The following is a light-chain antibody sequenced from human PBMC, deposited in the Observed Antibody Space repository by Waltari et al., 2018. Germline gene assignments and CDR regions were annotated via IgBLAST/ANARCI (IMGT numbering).Light chain of an antibody. CDR1: SSDVVGSNY. V-gene: IGLV2-14*01. Sequence: QSALTQPASLSGFPGHSITLPFTGTSSDVVGSNYVSWYQQHPGKVPKLLIFDVSNRPSGVSNRFSGSKSGNTASLTISGLQAEDESDYYCCSFTSRSTWVFGGGTKLTVL. J-gene: IGLJ3*02. CDR2: DVS. CDR3: CSFTSRSTWV.